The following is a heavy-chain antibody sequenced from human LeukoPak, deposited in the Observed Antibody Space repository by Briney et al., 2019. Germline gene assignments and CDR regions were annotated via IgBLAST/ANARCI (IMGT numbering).Heavy chain of an antibody. J-gene: IGHJ4*02. D-gene: IGHD6-19*01. CDR2: IKSKTDGGTT. CDR1: GFTFNNAW. V-gene: IGHV3-15*01. Sequence: GGSLRLSCTTSGFTFNNAWMTWVRQAPGKGLEWVGRIKSKTDGGTTDYATPVKGRITISRNDSETTLYLQMSSLKTEDTAVYYCTAMYSSGWNLFEYWGQGTPVTVSS. CDR3: TAMYSSGWNLFEY.